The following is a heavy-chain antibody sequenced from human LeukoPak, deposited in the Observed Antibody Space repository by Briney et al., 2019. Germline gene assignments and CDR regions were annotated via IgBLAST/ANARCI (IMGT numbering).Heavy chain of an antibody. Sequence: SETLSLTCAVYGGSSSGYYWSWIRQPPGKGLEWIGEINHSGSTNYNPSLKSRVTISVDTSKNQFSLKLSSVTAADTAAYYYARGLYGDYGNFDYWGQGTLVTVSS. CDR3: ARGLYGDYGNFDY. CDR1: GGSSSGYY. CDR2: INHSGST. D-gene: IGHD4-17*01. J-gene: IGHJ4*02. V-gene: IGHV4-34*01.